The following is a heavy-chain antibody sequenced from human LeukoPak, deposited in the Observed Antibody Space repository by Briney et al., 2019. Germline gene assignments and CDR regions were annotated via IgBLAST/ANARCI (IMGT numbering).Heavy chain of an antibody. D-gene: IGHD3-10*01. Sequence: GGSLRLSCAASGFTFDDYNMHWVRQAPGKGLEWVSLINWDGSITYYGDSLKGRFTISRDNAKNSLYLQMNSLRAEDTAVYYCARVGELLDYWGQGTLVTVSS. CDR2: INWDGSIT. CDR3: ARVGELLDY. V-gene: IGHV3-43*01. J-gene: IGHJ4*02. CDR1: GFTFDDYN.